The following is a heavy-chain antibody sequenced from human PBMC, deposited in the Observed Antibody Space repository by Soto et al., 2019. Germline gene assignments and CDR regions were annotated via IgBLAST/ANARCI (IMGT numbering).Heavy chain of an antibody. CDR2: VYNSGST. V-gene: IGHV4-59*01. CDR3: ARYRREAVAGYTLDN. D-gene: IGHD6-13*01. J-gene: IGHJ4*02. CDR1: GGSISSNY. Sequence: SETLSLTCTVPGGSISSNYWAWIRQPPGKGLEWIGYVYNSGSTNYNPSLKSRVTISEDTSKSQFSLKVNSMTAADTAVYYCARYRREAVAGYTLDNWGQGILVTVSS.